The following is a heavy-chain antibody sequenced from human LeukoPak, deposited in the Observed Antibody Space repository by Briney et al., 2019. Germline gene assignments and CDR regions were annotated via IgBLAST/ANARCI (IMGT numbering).Heavy chain of an antibody. CDR2: ISGSGSTI. CDR3: ARDLGSGNTNGYMDV. Sequence: GGSLRLSCAASGFTFSSYEVNWVRQAPGKGLEWISYISGSGSTIYYAASVKGRFTISRDNAKNSLYLQMTSLRAEDTATYYCARDLGSGNTNGYMDVWGKGTTVIVSS. CDR1: GFTFSSYE. J-gene: IGHJ6*03. D-gene: IGHD2-15*01. V-gene: IGHV3-48*03.